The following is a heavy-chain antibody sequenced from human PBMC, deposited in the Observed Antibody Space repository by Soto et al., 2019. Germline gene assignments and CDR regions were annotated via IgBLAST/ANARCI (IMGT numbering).Heavy chain of an antibody. CDR1: GGSISSSSYY. CDR2: IYYSGST. V-gene: IGHV4-39*01. J-gene: IGHJ4*02. CDR3: ARPWDYSNHFDY. D-gene: IGHD4-4*01. Sequence: QLQLQESGPGLVKPSETLSLTCTVSGGSISSSSYYWGGIRQPPGKGLERIGRIYYSGSTYYNPSLKNRVTISVDTSKNPFSLKLSSVTAADTAVYYCARPWDYSNHFDYWGQGTLVTVSS.